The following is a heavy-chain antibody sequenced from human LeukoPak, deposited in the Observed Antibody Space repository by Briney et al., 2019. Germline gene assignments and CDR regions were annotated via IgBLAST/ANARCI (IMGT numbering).Heavy chain of an antibody. Sequence: PGGSLRLSCAASGFTFSDCYMSWIRQAPGKGPEWVSYISTGGSTIYYADSVKGRFTISRDNAKNSLYLQMNSLGAEDTAVYYCATTAGDGSGSYYPFDYWGRGTLVTVSS. CDR1: GFTFSDCY. J-gene: IGHJ4*02. D-gene: IGHD3-10*01. CDR2: ISTGGSTI. V-gene: IGHV3-11*01. CDR3: ATTAGDGSGSYYPFDY.